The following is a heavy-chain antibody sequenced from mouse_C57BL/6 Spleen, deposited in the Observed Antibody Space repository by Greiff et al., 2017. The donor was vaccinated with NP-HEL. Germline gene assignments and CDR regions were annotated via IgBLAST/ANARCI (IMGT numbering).Heavy chain of an antibody. CDR1: GYAFSSSW. CDR3: ARREGIYYSNYEDYAMDY. Sequence: VKLQESGPELVKPGASVKISCKASGYAFSSSWMNWVKQRPGKGLEWIGRIYPGDGDTNYNGKFKGKATLTADKSSSTAYMQLSSLTSEDSAVYFCARREGIYYSNYEDYAMDYWGQGTSVTVSS. CDR2: IYPGDGDT. J-gene: IGHJ4*01. D-gene: IGHD2-5*01. V-gene: IGHV1-82*01.